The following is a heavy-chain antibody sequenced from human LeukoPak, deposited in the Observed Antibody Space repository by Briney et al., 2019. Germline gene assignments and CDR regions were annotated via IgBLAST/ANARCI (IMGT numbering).Heavy chain of an antibody. J-gene: IGHJ5*02. Sequence: NPGEPLSLPCCVCGRSMNDSITRGRVPQPPGKGLEWLANIHDYGRTAPNPSLRSRLTISQDRSKNQFSLKVSSVTAADTAFYYCAKVLTAAGLDLWGQGILVTVSS. V-gene: IGHV4/OR15-8*01. CDR1: GRSMNDSIT. CDR3: AKVLTAAGLDL. CDR2: IHDYGRT. D-gene: IGHD6-25*01.